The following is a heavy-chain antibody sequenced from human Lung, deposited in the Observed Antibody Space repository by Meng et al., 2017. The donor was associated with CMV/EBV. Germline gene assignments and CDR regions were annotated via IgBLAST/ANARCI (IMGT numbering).Heavy chain of an antibody. CDR3: ARDPYDFWSGYRSLDY. CDR2: ISYDGSNK. Sequence: GGSXRLXCAASGFTFSSYAMHWVRQAPGKGLEWVAVISYDGSNKYYADSVKGRFTISRDNSKNTLYLQMNSLRAEDTAVYYCARDPYDFWSGYRSLDYWCQGTLVTVSS. V-gene: IGHV3-30-3*01. J-gene: IGHJ4*02. D-gene: IGHD3-3*01. CDR1: GFTFSSYA.